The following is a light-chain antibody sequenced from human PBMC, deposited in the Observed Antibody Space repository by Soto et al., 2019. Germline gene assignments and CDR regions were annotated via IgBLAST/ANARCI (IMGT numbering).Light chain of an antibody. CDR2: EVR. V-gene: IGLV2-14*01. Sequence: QSVLTQPASVSGSPGQSITISCTGTSRDVGGYNYVSWYQQHPGKAPKLMIYEVRNRPSGDSNRFSGSKYGNTRSLTTSRRQAEDEADYSGSPFPLGFGTGSKVTV. J-gene: IGLJ1*01. CDR3: SPFPLG. CDR1: SRDVGGYNY.